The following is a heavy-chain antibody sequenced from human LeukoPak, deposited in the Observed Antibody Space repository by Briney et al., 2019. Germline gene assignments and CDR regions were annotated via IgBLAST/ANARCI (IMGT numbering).Heavy chain of an antibody. CDR1: GFTFSSYG. CDR2: IRYDGSNK. Sequence: GGSLRLSCAASGFTFSSYGMHWVRQAPGKGLEWVAFIRYDGSNKYYADSVKGRFTISRDNSKNTLHLQMNSLRAEDTAVYYCAKDLPMYYDFWSGLFDYWGQGTLVTVSS. D-gene: IGHD3-3*01. V-gene: IGHV3-30*02. CDR3: AKDLPMYYDFWSGLFDY. J-gene: IGHJ4*02.